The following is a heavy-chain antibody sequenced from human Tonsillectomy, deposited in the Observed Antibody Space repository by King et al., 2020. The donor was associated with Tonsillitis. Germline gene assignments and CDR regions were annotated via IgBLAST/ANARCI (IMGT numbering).Heavy chain of an antibody. CDR2: VSGSGGGK. J-gene: IGHJ6*02. D-gene: IGHD5-18*01. V-gene: IGHV3-23*04. CDR3: AKDRAAMITPTGSMDV. Sequence: VQLVESGGGLVQPGGSLRLSCTASTFTFSSDARSWVRQAPGKGLEVGPGVSGSGGGKVYADSVKGRFTNSTENSKNTLYVQMNSLRAEDTALYYCAKDRAAMITPTGSMDVWGQGTTVTVSS. CDR1: TFTFSSDA.